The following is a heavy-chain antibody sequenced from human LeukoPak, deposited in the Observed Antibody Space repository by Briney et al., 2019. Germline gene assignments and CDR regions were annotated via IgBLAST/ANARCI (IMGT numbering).Heavy chain of an antibody. CDR1: GFTFYDYG. J-gene: IGHJ4*02. CDR3: ARARTGTTSPFDY. Sequence: PGGSLRLSCAASGFTFYDYGMIWVRQSPGKGLEWVSCINWYGDSTGYADSVKGRFTISRDNAKNSLYVQMNSLRAEDTALYYCARARTGTTSPFDYWGQGTLVTVSS. CDR2: INWYGDST. D-gene: IGHD1-1*01. V-gene: IGHV3-20*04.